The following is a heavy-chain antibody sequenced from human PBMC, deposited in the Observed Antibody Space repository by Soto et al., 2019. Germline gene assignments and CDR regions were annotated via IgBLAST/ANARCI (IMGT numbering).Heavy chain of an antibody. V-gene: IGHV1-2*04. J-gene: IGHJ4*02. CDR1: GYTFTGYY. D-gene: IGHD6-19*01. CDR3: ARVPRLPYSSGWYDY. Sequence: ASVKVSCKASGYTFTGYYMHWLRQAPGQGLEWMGWINPNSGGTNYAQKFQGWVTMTRDTSISTAYMELSRLRSDDTAVYYCARVPRLPYSSGWYDYWGQGTLVTVSS. CDR2: INPNSGGT.